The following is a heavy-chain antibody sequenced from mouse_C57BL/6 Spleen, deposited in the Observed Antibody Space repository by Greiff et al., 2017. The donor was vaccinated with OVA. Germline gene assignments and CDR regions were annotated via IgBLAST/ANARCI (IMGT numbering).Heavy chain of an antibody. J-gene: IGHJ1*03. D-gene: IGHD1-1*01. CDR1: GYTFTSYG. CDR3: ARSGTTGYFDV. CDR2: IYPRSGNT. Sequence: VMLVESGAELARPGASVKLSCKASGYTFTSYGISWVKQRTGQGLEWIGEIYPRSGNTYYNEKFKGKATLTADKSSSTAYMELRSLTSEDSAVYFCARSGTTGYFDVWGTGTTVTVSS. V-gene: IGHV1-81*01.